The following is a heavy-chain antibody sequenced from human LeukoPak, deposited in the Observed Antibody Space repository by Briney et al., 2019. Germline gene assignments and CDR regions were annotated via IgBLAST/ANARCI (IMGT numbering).Heavy chain of an antibody. CDR2: IGTAGDT. D-gene: IGHD2-15*01. J-gene: IGHJ6*02. CDR1: GFTFSSYD. CDR3: ARWDRRICSGGSCYGGGDYYGMDV. V-gene: IGHV3-13*01. Sequence: GGSLRLSCAASGFTFSSYDMHWVRHATGKGLEWVSAIGTAGDTYYPGSVKGRFTISRENAKNSLYLQMNSLRAGDTAVYYCARWDRRICSGGSCYGGGDYYGMDVWGQGTTVTVSS.